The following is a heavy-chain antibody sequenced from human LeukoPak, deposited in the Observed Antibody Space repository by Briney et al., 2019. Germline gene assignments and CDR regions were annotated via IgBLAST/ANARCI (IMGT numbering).Heavy chain of an antibody. CDR2: SYYSGST. CDR1: GGSISRGGYY. Sequence: PSETLSLTCTVSGGSISRGGYYWSWIRPHPGKGLKWIGNSYYSGSTYYNASLKSRVTISVDTSKNQFSLKLSSVTAADTAVYYCARSMSLVYYYYGMDVWGQGTTVTVFS. J-gene: IGHJ6*02. CDR3: ARSMSLVYYYYGMDV. D-gene: IGHD1-26*01. V-gene: IGHV4-31*03.